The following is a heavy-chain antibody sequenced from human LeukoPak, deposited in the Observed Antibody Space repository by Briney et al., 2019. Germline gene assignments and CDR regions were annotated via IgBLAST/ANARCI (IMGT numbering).Heavy chain of an antibody. D-gene: IGHD5-18*01. V-gene: IGHV4-34*01. CDR3: ARRRGYGQLWYGGFDY. CDR2: INHSGST. J-gene: IGHJ4*02. Sequence: PSETLSLTCAVYGGSFSGYYWSWIRQPPGKGLEWIGEINHSGSTNYNPSLKSRVTISVDTSKNQFSLKLSSVTAADTAVYYCARRRGYGQLWYGGFDYWGQGTLVIVSS. CDR1: GGSFSGYY.